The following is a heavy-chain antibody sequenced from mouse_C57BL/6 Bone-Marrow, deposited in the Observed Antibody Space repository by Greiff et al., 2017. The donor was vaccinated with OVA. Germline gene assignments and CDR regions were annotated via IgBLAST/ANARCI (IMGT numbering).Heavy chain of an antibody. CDR1: GYTFTSYG. D-gene: IGHD2-3*01. CDR2: IYPRSGNT. J-gene: IGHJ4*01. Sequence: VQLQQSGAELARPGASVKLSCKASGYTFTSYGISWVKQRTGQGLEWIGEIYPRSGNTYYNEKFKGKATLTADKSSSTAYMELRSLTSEDSAVYFCARENYDGYYDAMDYWGQGTSVTVSS. V-gene: IGHV1-81*01. CDR3: ARENYDGYYDAMDY.